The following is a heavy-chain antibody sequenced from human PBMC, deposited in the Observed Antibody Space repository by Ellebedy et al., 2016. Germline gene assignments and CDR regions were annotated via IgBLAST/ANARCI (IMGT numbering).Heavy chain of an antibody. CDR1: GGSFRGDDSY. J-gene: IGHJ6*04. Sequence: SETLSLTXTVSGGSFRGDDSYWSWIRQSPGKGLEWIGYMYWSGSTYYNPSLERRVSMSIDTSEKQFSLNLRSVTAADTAVFYCARVYVPYPMLGRPTSYFRLDVWGKGTTVIVSS. CDR3: ARVYVPYPMLGRPTSYFRLDV. V-gene: IGHV4-30-4*01. D-gene: IGHD2/OR15-2a*01. CDR2: MYWSGST.